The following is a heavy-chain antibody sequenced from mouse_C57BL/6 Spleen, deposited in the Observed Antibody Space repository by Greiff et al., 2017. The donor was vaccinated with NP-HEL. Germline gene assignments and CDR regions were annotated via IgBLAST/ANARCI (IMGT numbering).Heavy chain of an antibody. V-gene: IGHV1-82*01. J-gene: IGHJ4*01. CDR2: IYPGDGDT. Sequence: QVQLQQSGPELVKPGASVKISCKASGYAFSSSWMNWVKQRAGKGLEWIGRIYPGDGDTNYNGKFKGKATLTADKSSSTAYMQLSSLTSEDSAVYFCARLGGYPYYYAMDYWGQGTSVTVSS. D-gene: IGHD2-2*01. CDR1: GYAFSSSW. CDR3: ARLGGYPYYYAMDY.